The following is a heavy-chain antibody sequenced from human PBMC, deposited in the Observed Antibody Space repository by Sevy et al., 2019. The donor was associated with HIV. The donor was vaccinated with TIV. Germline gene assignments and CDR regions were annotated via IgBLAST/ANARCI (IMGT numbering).Heavy chain of an antibody. CDR2: INANNGNT. V-gene: IGHV1-18*01. CDR3: ARDSMPLVQGLVITPYFYGMDV. D-gene: IGHD3-10*01. CDR1: SYTFSTYG. J-gene: IGHJ6*02. Sequence: ASVKVSCQASSYTFSTYGITWVRQAPGQGLEWMGWINANNGNTNYAQKFQGRVTMTTDTSSTTAYMELRSLRSDDTAIYYCARDSMPLVQGLVITPYFYGMDVRGQGTTVTVSS.